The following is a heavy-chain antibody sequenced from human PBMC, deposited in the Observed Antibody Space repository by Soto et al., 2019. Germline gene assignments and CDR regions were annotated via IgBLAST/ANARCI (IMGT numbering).Heavy chain of an antibody. J-gene: IGHJ6*03. CDR2: ISSSSSYI. CDR1: GFTFSSYS. CDR3: ARGHGSGQNYYYYYYMDV. V-gene: IGHV3-21*01. D-gene: IGHD6-19*01. Sequence: EVQLVESGGGLVKPGGSLRLSCAASGFTFSSYSMNWVRQAPGKGLEWVSSISSSSSYIYYADSVKGRFTISRDNAKNSLYLQMNSLRAEDRAVYYCARGHGSGQNYYYYYYMDVWGKGTTVTVSS.